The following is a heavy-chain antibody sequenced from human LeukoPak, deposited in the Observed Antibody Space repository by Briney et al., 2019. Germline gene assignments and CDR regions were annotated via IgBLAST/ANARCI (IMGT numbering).Heavy chain of an antibody. CDR3: AHRIRHDYFDY. CDR2: IYWDDEK. Sequence: GSGPTLVKPTQTLTLTCTFSGFSLSTSGVGVGWIRQPPGKALEWLALIYWDDEKRYSPSLKSRLSITKDTSKNQVVLTMTNMDPVDTATYYCAHRIRHDYFDYWGQGTLVTVSS. V-gene: IGHV2-5*02. J-gene: IGHJ4*02. CDR1: GFSLSTSGVG.